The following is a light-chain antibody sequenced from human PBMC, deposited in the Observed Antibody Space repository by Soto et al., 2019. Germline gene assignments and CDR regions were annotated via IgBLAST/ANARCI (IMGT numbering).Light chain of an antibody. CDR2: WAS. J-gene: IGKJ2*01. CDR3: QQYYSTPYT. V-gene: IGKV4-1*01. Sequence: DIVMTQSPDSLAVSLGERATINCKSSQSVLYSSNNKNYLAWYQLKPGQPPKLLIHWASTRESGVPDRFSGSGSGTDFTLIISSLQAEDVAVYYCQQYYSTPYTFGQGTKLEIK. CDR1: QSVLYSSNNKNY.